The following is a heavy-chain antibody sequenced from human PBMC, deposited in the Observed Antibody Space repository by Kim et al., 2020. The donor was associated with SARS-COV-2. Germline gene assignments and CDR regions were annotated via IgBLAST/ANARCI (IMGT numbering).Heavy chain of an antibody. V-gene: IGHV1-3*01. CDR1: GYTFTSYA. CDR3: ARVRGTIFGVVIIGSLTYFDY. Sequence: ASVKVSCKASGYTFTSYAMHWVRQAPGQRLEWMGWINAGNGNTKYSQKFQGRVTITRDTSASTAYMELSSLRSEDTAVYYCARVRGTIFGVVIIGSLTYFDYWGQGTLVTVSS. CDR2: INAGNGNT. J-gene: IGHJ4*02. D-gene: IGHD3-3*01.